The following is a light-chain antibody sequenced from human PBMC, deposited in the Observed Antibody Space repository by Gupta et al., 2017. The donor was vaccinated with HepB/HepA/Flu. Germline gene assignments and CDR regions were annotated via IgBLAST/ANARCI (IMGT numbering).Light chain of an antibody. V-gene: IGKV2-28*01. CDR2: LGS. CDR1: QSLLHSNGYNY. J-gene: IGKJ4*01. CDR3: MQAIQTPLT. Sequence: DIVMTQSPLSLPVTPGEPASISCRSSQSLLHSNGYNYLDWYLQKPGQSPQLLIYLGSNRASGVPDRFSGSGSGTDFTLKIIRVEAEDVGIYYCMQAIQTPLTFGGGTKVEIK.